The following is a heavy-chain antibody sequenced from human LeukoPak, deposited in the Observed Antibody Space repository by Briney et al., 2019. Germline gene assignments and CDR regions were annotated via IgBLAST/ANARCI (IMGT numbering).Heavy chain of an antibody. Sequence: GASVKVSCKASGGTFSSYAISWVRQAPGQGLEWMGGIIPIFGTANYAQKFQGRVTITADKSTSTAYMELSSLRSEDTAVYYCARDRHWTNDWVFDYWGQGTLVTVSS. CDR2: IIPIFGTA. D-gene: IGHD1/OR15-1a*01. J-gene: IGHJ4*02. CDR3: ARDRHWTNDWVFDY. V-gene: IGHV1-69*06. CDR1: GGTFSSYA.